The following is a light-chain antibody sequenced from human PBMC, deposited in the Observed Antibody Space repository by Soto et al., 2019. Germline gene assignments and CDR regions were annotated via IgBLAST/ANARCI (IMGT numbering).Light chain of an antibody. CDR3: QQRSNWPSIT. V-gene: IGKV3-11*01. CDR1: QSVSSY. Sequence: EIVLTQSPATLSLSPGERATLSCRASQSVSSYLAWYQQKPGQAPRLLIYDASNRATGIPARFSGSGSGTDFTLTINSLEPEDFAVYYCQQRSNWPSITFGQGRRRENK. CDR2: DAS. J-gene: IGKJ5*01.